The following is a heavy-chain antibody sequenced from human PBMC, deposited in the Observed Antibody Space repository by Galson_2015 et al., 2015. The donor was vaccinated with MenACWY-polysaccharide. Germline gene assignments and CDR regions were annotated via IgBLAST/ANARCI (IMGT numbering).Heavy chain of an antibody. V-gene: IGHV3-7*01. CDR2: ISLDGTTK. CDR1: GFTFRKNW. J-gene: IGHJ4*02. D-gene: IGHD5-24*01. CDR3: VRGGAECENGCH. Sequence: SLRLSCAASGFTFRKNWMTWVRQAPGKGLEWVANISLDGTTKYYVGSVRGRFTISRDNANNLLFLQLNSLRAVDTALYYCVRGGAECENGCHWDQGTLVSVSS.